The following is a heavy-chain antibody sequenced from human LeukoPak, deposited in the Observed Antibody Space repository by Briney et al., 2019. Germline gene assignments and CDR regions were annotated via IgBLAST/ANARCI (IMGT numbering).Heavy chain of an antibody. D-gene: IGHD3-10*01. CDR3: SRLQVSRGSGSEWFDP. J-gene: IGHJ5*02. V-gene: IGHV4-59*01. CDR2: IYYSGST. CDR1: GGSICSYY. Sequence: PSETLSLTCTVSGGSICSYYWSWIRQPPGKGLEWIGYIYYSGSTNYNPSLKSRVTISVDTSKNQFSLKLSSVTAADTAVYYCSRLQVSRGSGSEWFDPGAREPWSPSPQ.